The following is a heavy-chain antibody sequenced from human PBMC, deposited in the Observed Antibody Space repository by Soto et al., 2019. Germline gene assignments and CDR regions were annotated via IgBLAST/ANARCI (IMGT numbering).Heavy chain of an antibody. V-gene: IGHV4-59*01. CDR3: VRGLSCSPYFDL. Sequence: QVKLQESGPGLVKPSETLSLTCTVSGASITTKSWNWVRQSPGKGLEWIGYLYYSGTTNYNPSLKSRVTISIDTSKNQISLNLTSVTAADTAIYYCVRGLSCSPYFDLWGQGPRVTVSS. J-gene: IGHJ4*02. D-gene: IGHD2-15*01. CDR2: LYYSGTT. CDR1: GASITTKS.